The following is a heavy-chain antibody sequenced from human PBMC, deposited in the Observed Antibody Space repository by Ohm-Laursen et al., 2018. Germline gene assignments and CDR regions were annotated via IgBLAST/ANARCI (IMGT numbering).Heavy chain of an antibody. J-gene: IGHJ4*02. CDR2: FSGSGGST. V-gene: IGHV3-23*01. CDR3: AKRLYSSGWYYFDY. Sequence: SLRLSCAASGFTFRSYAMSWVRQAPGKGLEWVSAFSGSGGSTDYADSVKGRFTISRDNSKNTLYLQMNSLRAEDTAVYYCAKRLYSSGWYYFDYWGQGTLVTVSS. CDR1: GFTFRSYA. D-gene: IGHD6-19*01.